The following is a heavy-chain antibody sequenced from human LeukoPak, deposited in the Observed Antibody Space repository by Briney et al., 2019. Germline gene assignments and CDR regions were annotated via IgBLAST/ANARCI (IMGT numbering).Heavy chain of an antibody. V-gene: IGHV1-8*01. CDR2: MNPNSGNT. J-gene: IGHJ3*02. CDR3: ARGRPDSVAGRWLQFVFSRGSAPVNAFDI. Sequence: ASVKVSCKASGYTFTSYDINWVRQATGQGLEWMGWMNPNSGNTGYAQKFQGRVTMTRNTSISTAYMELSSLRSEDTAVYYCARGRPDSVAGRWLQFVFSRGSAPVNAFDIWGQGTMVTVSS. CDR1: GYTFTSYD. D-gene: IGHD5-24*01.